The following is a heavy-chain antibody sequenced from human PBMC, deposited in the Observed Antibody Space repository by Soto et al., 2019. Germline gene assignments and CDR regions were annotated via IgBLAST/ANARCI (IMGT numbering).Heavy chain of an antibody. D-gene: IGHD3-9*01. J-gene: IGHJ5*02. V-gene: IGHV4-34*01. Sequence: SETLSLTCAVYGGSFSGYYWSWIRQPPGKGLEWIGEINHSGSTHYNPSLKSRVTISVDTSKNQFSLKLSSVTAADTAVYYCARDRPIPYFDWTRGDNGFGPWGQRTLVTGSS. CDR2: INHSGST. CDR1: GGSFSGYY. CDR3: ARDRPIPYFDWTRGDNGFGP.